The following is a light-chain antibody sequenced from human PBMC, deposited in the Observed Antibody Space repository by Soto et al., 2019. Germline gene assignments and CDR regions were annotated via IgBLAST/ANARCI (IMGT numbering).Light chain of an antibody. Sequence: QSVLTQPPSASGTPGQRVTISCSGSSSNIGSNYVYWYQQLPGTAPKLLIYRNNQRPSGVPDRFSGSKSGTSASLAISGLRSEDEADYYCAAWDDILSGSVFGGGTQLTVL. CDR3: AAWDDILSGSV. V-gene: IGLV1-47*01. CDR1: SSNIGSNY. J-gene: IGLJ7*01. CDR2: RNN.